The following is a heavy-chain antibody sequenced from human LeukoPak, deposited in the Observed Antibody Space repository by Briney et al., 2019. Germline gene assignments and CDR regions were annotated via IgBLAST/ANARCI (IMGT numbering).Heavy chain of an antibody. CDR2: ISSSSSYI. V-gene: IGHV3-21*01. D-gene: IGHD6-6*01. CDR3: ARDESSAPSYFDY. J-gene: IGHJ4*02. Sequence: PGGSLRLSCAASGFIFSSYSMNWVRQAPGKGLEWVSSISSSSSYIYYADSVKGRFTISRDNAKNSLYLQMNSLRAEDTAVYYCARDESSAPSYFDYWGQGTLVTVSS. CDR1: GFIFSSYS.